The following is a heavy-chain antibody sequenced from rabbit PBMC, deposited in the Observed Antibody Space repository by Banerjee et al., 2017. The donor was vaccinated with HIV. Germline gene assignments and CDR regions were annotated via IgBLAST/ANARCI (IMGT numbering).Heavy chain of an antibody. CDR3: ARGYAVAAGYGDGYYFNL. Sequence: QSLEESRGDLVKPGASLTLTCTASGFSFNNNYHMCWVRQAPGKGLEWIACIDAGTSGTTYYANWAKGRFTISKTSSTTVTLQMTSLTAADTATYFCARGYAVAAGYGDGYYFNLWGPGTLVTVS. D-gene: IGHD6-1*01. CDR2: IDAGTSGTT. CDR1: GFSFNNNYH. J-gene: IGHJ4*01. V-gene: IGHV1S40*01.